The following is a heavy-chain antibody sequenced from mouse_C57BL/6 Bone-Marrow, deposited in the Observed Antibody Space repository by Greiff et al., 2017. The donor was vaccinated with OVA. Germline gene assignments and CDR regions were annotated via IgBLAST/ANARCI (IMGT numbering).Heavy chain of an antibody. Sequence: QVHVKQSGAELVRPGTSVKMSCKASGYTFTNYWIGWAKQRPGHGLEWIGDIYPGGGYTNYNEKFKGKATLTADKSSSTAYMQFSSLTSEDSAIYYCARWEFYAMDYWGQGTSVTVSS. CDR1: GYTFTNYW. J-gene: IGHJ4*01. CDR3: ARWEFYAMDY. D-gene: IGHD4-1*01. V-gene: IGHV1-63*01. CDR2: IYPGGGYT.